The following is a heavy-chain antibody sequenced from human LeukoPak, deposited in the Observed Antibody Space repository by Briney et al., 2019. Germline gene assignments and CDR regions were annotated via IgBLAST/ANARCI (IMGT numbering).Heavy chain of an antibody. V-gene: IGHV4-59*08. Sequence: PSETLSLTCTVSGGSISSYYWSWIRQPPGKGLEWIGYIYYSGSTNYNPSLKSRVTISVDTSKNQFSLKLSSVTAADTAVYYCARVMDWLIDYWGQGTLVTVSS. CDR2: IYYSGST. CDR3: ARVMDWLIDY. D-gene: IGHD3/OR15-3a*01. CDR1: GGSISSYY. J-gene: IGHJ4*02.